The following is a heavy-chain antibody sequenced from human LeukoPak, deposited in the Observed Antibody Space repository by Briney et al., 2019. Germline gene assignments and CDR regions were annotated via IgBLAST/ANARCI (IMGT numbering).Heavy chain of an antibody. CDR1: GFTFSRHG. CDR2: ITPSGSVS. Sequence: PGGTLRLSCAASGFTFSRHGINWVRQAPGKGLEWVSGITPSGSVSYYAESVRGRFNISRDNSKNTVSLHMNSLRAEDTALYYCARDLDWGAFDAWGQGTLVTVSS. D-gene: IGHD3-9*01. V-gene: IGHV3-23*01. CDR3: ARDLDWGAFDA. J-gene: IGHJ5*02.